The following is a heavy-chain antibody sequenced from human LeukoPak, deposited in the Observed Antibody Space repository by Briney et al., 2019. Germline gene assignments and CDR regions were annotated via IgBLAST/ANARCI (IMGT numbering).Heavy chain of an antibody. V-gene: IGHV4-4*07. D-gene: IGHD6-19*01. CDR2: IYTSGST. Sequence: SETLSLTCTVSGGSISSYYWSWIRQPAGKGLEWIGRIYTSGSTNYNPSPKSRVTISVDTSKNQFSLKLSSVTAADTAVYYCARVVAVAGKNYFDYWGQGTLVTVSS. CDR3: ARVVAVAGKNYFDY. CDR1: GGSISSYY. J-gene: IGHJ4*02.